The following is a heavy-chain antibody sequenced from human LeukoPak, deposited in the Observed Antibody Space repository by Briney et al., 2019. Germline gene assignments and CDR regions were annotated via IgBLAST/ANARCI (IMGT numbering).Heavy chain of an antibody. CDR3: ARGLLVVPGRFDS. Sequence: ASVKVSCKASGYTFDGFGISWVRQAPGQGLEWMGWISVGNGNTKYPQKMQGRVTLSTDTSTSTAYMELRGLRFDDTAVYYCARGLLVVPGRFDSWGQGSLVTVSS. J-gene: IGHJ4*02. CDR1: GYTFDGFG. V-gene: IGHV1-18*01. CDR2: ISVGNGNT. D-gene: IGHD2-15*01.